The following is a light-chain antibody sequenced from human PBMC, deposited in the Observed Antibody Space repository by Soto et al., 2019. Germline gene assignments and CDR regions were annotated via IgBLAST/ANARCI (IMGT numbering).Light chain of an antibody. CDR2: GNS. V-gene: IGLV1-40*01. CDR3: QSYDSSLSGWV. CDR1: SSNIGAGYN. J-gene: IGLJ3*02. Sequence: LTQPPSVSGAPGQRVTISCTGSSSNIGAGYNVHWYQQLPGTAPKLLIFGNSNRPSGVPDRFSGSKSGTSASLAITGLQAEDEADYYCQSYDSSLSGWVFGGGTKLTVL.